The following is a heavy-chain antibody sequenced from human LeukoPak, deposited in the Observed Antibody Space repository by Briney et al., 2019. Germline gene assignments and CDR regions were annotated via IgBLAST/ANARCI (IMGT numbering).Heavy chain of an antibody. D-gene: IGHD5-24*01. CDR2: INPNSGGT. V-gene: IGHV1-2*02. Sequence: ASVKVSCKASGYTFTGYYMHWVRQAPGQGLEWMGWINPNSGGTNYAQKFQGSVTMTRDTSISTAYMELSRLRSDDTAVYYCARARDGYNYGWFDPWGQGTLVTVSS. J-gene: IGHJ5*02. CDR1: GYTFTGYY. CDR3: ARARDGYNYGWFDP.